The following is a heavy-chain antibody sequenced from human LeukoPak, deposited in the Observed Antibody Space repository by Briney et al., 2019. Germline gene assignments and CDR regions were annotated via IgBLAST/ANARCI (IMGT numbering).Heavy chain of an antibody. CDR1: GGSISSSSYY. D-gene: IGHD2-2*01. CDR3: ARASDEYFQH. Sequence: SETLSLTCTVSGGSISSSSYYWGWIRQPPGKGLEWIGSIYYSGSTYYNPSLKSRVTISVDTSKNQFSLKLSSVTAADTAVYYCARASDEYFQHWGQGTLVTVSS. J-gene: IGHJ1*01. CDR2: IYYSGST. V-gene: IGHV4-39*07.